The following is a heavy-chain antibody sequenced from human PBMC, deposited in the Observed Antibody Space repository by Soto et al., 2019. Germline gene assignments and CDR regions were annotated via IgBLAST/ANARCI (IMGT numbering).Heavy chain of an antibody. CDR2: IYYSGST. V-gene: IGHV4-39*01. CDR1: GDSINNRSYY. Sequence: SETLSLTCTVTGDSINNRSYYWGWIRQPPGKGLEWIGSIYYSGSTYNNPSLKSRVSMSVDTSKNQFSLKLRSVTAADTALYYCARQRTSVVTQAYFDSWGQGSLVTV. CDR3: ARQRTSVVTQAYFDS. D-gene: IGHD2-21*02. J-gene: IGHJ4*02.